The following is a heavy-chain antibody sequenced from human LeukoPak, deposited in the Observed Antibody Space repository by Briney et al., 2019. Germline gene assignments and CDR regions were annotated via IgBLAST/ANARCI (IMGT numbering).Heavy chain of an antibody. CDR1: HDSISNYY. CDR2: VYVSGST. Sequence: SETLSLTCTVSHDSISNYYWSWIRQSPGEGLEWIGYVYVSGSTNYNPSLESRVTMSVDTSKNQFSLKLTSVTAADTAVYYCAMNSENYLNFDYWGQGTLVTVSS. J-gene: IGHJ4*02. CDR3: AMNSENYLNFDY. V-gene: IGHV4-59*12. D-gene: IGHD1-26*01.